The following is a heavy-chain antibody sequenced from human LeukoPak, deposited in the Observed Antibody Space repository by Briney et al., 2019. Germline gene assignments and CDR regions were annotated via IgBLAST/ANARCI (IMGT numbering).Heavy chain of an antibody. CDR1: GYTFTSYG. D-gene: IGHD6-19*01. CDR2: ISAYNGNT. V-gene: IGHV1-18*01. Sequence: ASVKVSCKASGYTFTSYGISWVRQAPGQGLEWMGWISAYNGNTNYAQKLQGRVTMTTDTSTSTAYMELSSLRSEDTAVYYCVRGAGYSSGWYVGAYYFDYWGQGTLVTVSS. J-gene: IGHJ4*02. CDR3: VRGAGYSSGWYVGAYYFDY.